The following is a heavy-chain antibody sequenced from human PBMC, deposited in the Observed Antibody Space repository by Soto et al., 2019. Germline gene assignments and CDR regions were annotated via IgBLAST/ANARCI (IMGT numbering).Heavy chain of an antibody. D-gene: IGHD6-19*01. J-gene: IGHJ3*02. CDR3: ARAYYNSGWYWAFHI. Sequence: SETLCLTYAVYGGSFSGYYWSWIRQPPGKGLEWIGEINHSGSTNYNPSLKSRVTISVDTSKNQFSLKLSSVTAADTAVYFCARAYYNSGWYWAFHIWGQGTMVTVSS. CDR1: GGSFSGYY. V-gene: IGHV4-34*01. CDR2: INHSGST.